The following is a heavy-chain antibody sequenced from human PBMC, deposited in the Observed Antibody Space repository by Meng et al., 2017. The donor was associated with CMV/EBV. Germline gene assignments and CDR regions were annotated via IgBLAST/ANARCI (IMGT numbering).Heavy chain of an antibody. V-gene: IGHV3-21*01. CDR3: AKGPEWELPRY. D-gene: IGHD1-26*01. J-gene: IGHJ4*02. CDR2: ISSSSSHI. Sequence: GESLKISCAASGFTFSSYNMNWVRQAPGKGLEWVSSISSSSSHIYYADSVKGRFTISRDNSKNTLYLQMNSLRAEDTAVYYCAKGPEWELPRYWGQGTLVTVSS. CDR1: GFTFSSYN.